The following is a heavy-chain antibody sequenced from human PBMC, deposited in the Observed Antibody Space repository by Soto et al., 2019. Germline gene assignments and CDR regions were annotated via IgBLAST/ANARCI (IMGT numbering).Heavy chain of an antibody. CDR3: ARGPSSLTRFDY. Sequence: PGGSLRLSCAASGFTFSSYAMHWVRQAPGKGLEWVAVISYDGNNKYYADSVKGRFPISRDNSKNTLYLQMNSLRAEDTAVYYCARGPSSLTRFDYWGQGTQGTVSS. CDR1: GFTFSSYA. J-gene: IGHJ4*02. CDR2: ISYDGNNK. V-gene: IGHV3-30-3*01. D-gene: IGHD2-2*01.